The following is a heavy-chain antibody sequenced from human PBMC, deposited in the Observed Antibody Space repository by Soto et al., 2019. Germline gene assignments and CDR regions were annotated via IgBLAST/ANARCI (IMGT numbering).Heavy chain of an antibody. D-gene: IGHD2-15*01. J-gene: IGHJ4*02. V-gene: IGHV3-21*02. Sequence: EVQLVESGGGLVKPGGSLRLSCAASGFTFSRRGMNWVRQAPGKGLEWVSSLSTDSNYVYYSDSVKGRFTISRDNAKDTLYMQMDSLRVEDTAVYYCVTNVFAVAAAADSWGQGTLVTVSS. CDR2: LSTDSNYV. CDR3: VTNVFAVAAAADS. CDR1: GFTFSRRG.